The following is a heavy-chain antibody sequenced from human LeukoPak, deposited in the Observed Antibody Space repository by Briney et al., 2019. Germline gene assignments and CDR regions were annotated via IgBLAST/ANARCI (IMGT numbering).Heavy chain of an antibody. Sequence: GGSLRLSCAASGFTFSSYSMNWVRQAPGKGLEWVSSISSSSSYIYYADSVKGRFTISRDNAKNSLYLQMNSLRAEDTAVYYCARGFYYDSSGPFYCYYGMDVWGQGTTVTVSS. J-gene: IGHJ6*02. CDR2: ISSSSSYI. CDR3: ARGFYYDSSGPFYCYYGMDV. CDR1: GFTFSSYS. D-gene: IGHD3-22*01. V-gene: IGHV3-21*01.